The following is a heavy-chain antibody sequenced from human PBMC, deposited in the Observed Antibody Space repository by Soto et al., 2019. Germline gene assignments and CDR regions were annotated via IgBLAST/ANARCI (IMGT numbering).Heavy chain of an antibody. CDR1: GFTFSSYG. V-gene: IGHV3-30*18. Sequence: PGGSLRLSCAASGFTFSSYGMHWVRQAPGKGLEWVAVISYDGSNKYYADSVKGRFTISRDNSKNTLYLQMNSLRAEGTAVYYCAKGRGYCSGGSCPSDYYYYYGMDVWGQGTTVTVSS. CDR2: ISYDGSNK. D-gene: IGHD2-15*01. CDR3: AKGRGYCSGGSCPSDYYYYYGMDV. J-gene: IGHJ6*02.